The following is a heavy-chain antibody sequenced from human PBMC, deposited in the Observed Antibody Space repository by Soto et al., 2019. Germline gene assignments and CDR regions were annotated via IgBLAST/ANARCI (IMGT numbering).Heavy chain of an antibody. CDR3: AKAYVVCRSTSCYRGALYFDK. CDR2: ISGSGGST. V-gene: IGHV3-23*01. CDR1: GFTFSSYA. D-gene: IGHD2-2*02. J-gene: IGHJ4*02. Sequence: GGSLRLSCAASGFTFSSYAMSWVRQAPGKGLEWVSAISGSGGSTYYADSVKGRFTISRDNSKNTLYLQMNSLRAEDTAVYYCAKAYVVCRSTSCYRGALYFDKWGQEALVTVSS.